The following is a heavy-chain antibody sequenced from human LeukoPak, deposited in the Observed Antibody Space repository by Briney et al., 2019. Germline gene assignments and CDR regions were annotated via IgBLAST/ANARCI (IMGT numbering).Heavy chain of an antibody. Sequence: GGSLRLSCAASGFTFSSFAMSWVRQAPGKGLEWVGFIRSKTYGGTTEYAASVKGRFTISRDDSKSIAFLQMNSLKTEDTAVYYCTREGAKDFDYWGQGTLVTVSS. J-gene: IGHJ4*02. CDR3: TREGAKDFDY. CDR2: IRSKTYGGTT. V-gene: IGHV3-49*04. CDR1: GFTFSSFA.